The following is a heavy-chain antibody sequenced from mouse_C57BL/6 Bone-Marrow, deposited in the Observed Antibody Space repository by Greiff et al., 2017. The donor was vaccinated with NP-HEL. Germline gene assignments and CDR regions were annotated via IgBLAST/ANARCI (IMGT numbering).Heavy chain of an antibody. CDR1: GYTFTSYW. CDR3: ARCVHGYDDAMDY. CDR2: IDPSDSYT. J-gene: IGHJ4*01. D-gene: IGHD2-2*01. V-gene: IGHV1-69*01. Sequence: QVQLQQPGAELVMPGASVKLSCKASGYTFTSYWMHWVKQRPGQGLEWIGEIDPSDSYTNYNQKFKGKSTLTVDKSSSTAYMQLSSLTSEDSAVYSCARCVHGYDDAMDYWGQGTSVTVSS.